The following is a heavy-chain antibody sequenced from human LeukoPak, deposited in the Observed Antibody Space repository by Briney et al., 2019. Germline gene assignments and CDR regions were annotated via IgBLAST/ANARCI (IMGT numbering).Heavy chain of an antibody. Sequence: SETLSLTCTVSGGSITGHYWSWFRPPPGKGLEWIGYIHYTGSTNYNPSLNSRITMSVDTPNNQFSLRLTSVTATDTAVYYCARLHALGAEEFDPWGQGALVTVSS. D-gene: IGHD3-16*01. CDR1: GGSITGHY. CDR3: ARLHALGAEEFDP. J-gene: IGHJ5*02. V-gene: IGHV4-59*11. CDR2: IHYTGST.